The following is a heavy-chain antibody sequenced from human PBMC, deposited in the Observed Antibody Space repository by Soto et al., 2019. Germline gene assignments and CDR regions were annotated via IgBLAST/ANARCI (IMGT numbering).Heavy chain of an antibody. CDR2: LIPIFGTT. Sequence: QVQLVQSGTEVKKPGSSVKVSCKASGGTFRSNAISWVRQAPGQGLEWMGGLIPIFGTTNYGEKFQGRVTITADESASTAYRELSSLRSDDTAVYYCASLPSVYDGSGYGMDVWGQGTTVTVS. J-gene: IGHJ6*02. D-gene: IGHD3-10*01. CDR1: GGTFRSNA. V-gene: IGHV1-69*01. CDR3: ASLPSVYDGSGYGMDV.